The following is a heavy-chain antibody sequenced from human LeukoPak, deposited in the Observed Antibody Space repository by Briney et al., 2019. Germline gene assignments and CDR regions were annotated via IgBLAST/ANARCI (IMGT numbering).Heavy chain of an antibody. V-gene: IGHV4-34*01. CDR3: AGERTITRSNWFDP. CDR2: INHSGST. Sequence: SETLSLTCAVYGGSFSGYYWSWIRQPPGKGLEWIGEINHSGSTNYNPSLKSRVTISVDTSKNQFSLRLSSVTAADTAVYYCAGERTITRSNWFDPWGQGTLVTVSS. CDR1: GGSFSGYY. D-gene: IGHD4-11*01. J-gene: IGHJ5*02.